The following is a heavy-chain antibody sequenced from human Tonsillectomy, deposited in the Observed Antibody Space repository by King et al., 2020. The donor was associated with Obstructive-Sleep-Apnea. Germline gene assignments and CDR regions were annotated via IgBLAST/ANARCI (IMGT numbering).Heavy chain of an antibody. D-gene: IGHD2-15*01. V-gene: IGHV3-11*01. CDR2: VSSCGNTI. J-gene: IGHJ4*02. CDR1: GFSLSDYY. Sequence: VQLVETGGGLVKPGGSLRLSCAASGFSLSDYYMTWIRQAPGKGLEWFSPVSSCGNTINYTDSWKGRFTIYRDNAKNSLYLQMNSLRVVETAVYYCARVGDCSGGSCFPYYFDYWGQGTLVTVSS. CDR3: ARVGDCSGGSCFPYYFDY.